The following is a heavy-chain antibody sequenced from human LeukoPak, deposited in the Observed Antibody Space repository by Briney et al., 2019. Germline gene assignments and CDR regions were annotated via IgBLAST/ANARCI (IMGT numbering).Heavy chain of an antibody. D-gene: IGHD3-22*01. V-gene: IGHV4-34*01. CDR2: KRI. Sequence: SETLSLTCAVYSGSFSAYFWNWIRQPPGKGLEEIGGKRINDNPSLKSRVTVSLDTSQNQLSLKLSSVTAADTAVYYCARGGVDDSSGYPFDYWGQGTLVTVSS. J-gene: IGHJ4*02. CDR1: SGSFSAYF. CDR3: ARGGVDDSSGYPFDY.